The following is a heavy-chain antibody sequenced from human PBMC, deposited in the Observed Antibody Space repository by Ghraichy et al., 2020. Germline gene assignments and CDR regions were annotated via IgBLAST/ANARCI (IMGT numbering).Heavy chain of an antibody. CDR3: VRDRGNGDEGLGS. CDR2: IWVGGTVT. CDR1: GFTFSRIN. D-gene: IGHD7-27*01. Sequence: GESLNISCTASGFTFSRINMHWVRQAPGKGLEWVAVIWVGGTVTYYADSVKGRFTISRDNSKNALFLQMNSLRAEDTAVYYCVRDRGNGDEGLGSWGQGPLVTVAS. V-gene: IGHV3-33*01. J-gene: IGHJ5*02.